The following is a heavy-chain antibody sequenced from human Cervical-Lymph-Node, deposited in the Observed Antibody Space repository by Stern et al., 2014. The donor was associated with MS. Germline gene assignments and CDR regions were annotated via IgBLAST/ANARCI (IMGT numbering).Heavy chain of an antibody. V-gene: IGHV1-2*02. Sequence: QVQLVQSGAEARAPGASMKVSCKASGYIFTDYYLHWVRQAPGQGLEWLGWIHPNSGGTNYAQNFQGRFTMTRDTSISTAYMELRWLGSADTAVYYCARGSGTAYDLRGDYWGQGTLVTVSS. CDR1: GYIFTDYY. CDR3: ARGSGTAYDLRGDY. J-gene: IGHJ4*01. D-gene: IGHD3-3*01. CDR2: IHPNSGGT.